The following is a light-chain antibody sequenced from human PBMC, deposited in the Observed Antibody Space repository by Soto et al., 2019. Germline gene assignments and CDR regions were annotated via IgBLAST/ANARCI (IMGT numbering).Light chain of an antibody. CDR3: CSYASSRTFEVV. CDR2: EGS. J-gene: IGLJ2*01. Sequence: QSALTQPASVSGSPGQSITISCTGTSSDVGSNNLVSWYQQDPGEVPKLMIYEGSKRPSGVSNRFSGSKSGNTASLTISGLQAEDEADYYCSYASSRTFEVVFGGGTKLTVL. CDR1: SSDVGSNNL. V-gene: IGLV2-23*03.